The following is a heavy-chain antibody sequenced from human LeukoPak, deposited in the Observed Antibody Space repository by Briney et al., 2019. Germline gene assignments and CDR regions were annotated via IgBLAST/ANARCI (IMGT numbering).Heavy chain of an antibody. D-gene: IGHD4-23*01. CDR3: ASDDYGGNLFAFDI. V-gene: IGHV4-61*05. Sequence: SETLSLTCTVSGGSISSSSYYWGWIRQPPGKGLEWIGYIYYSGSTNYNPSLKSRVTISVDTSKNQFSLKLSSVTAADTAVYYCASDDYGGNLFAFDIWGQGTMVTVSS. CDR1: GGSISSSSYY. CDR2: IYYSGST. J-gene: IGHJ3*02.